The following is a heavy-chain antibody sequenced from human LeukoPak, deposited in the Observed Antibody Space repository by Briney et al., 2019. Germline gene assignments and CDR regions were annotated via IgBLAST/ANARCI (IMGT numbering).Heavy chain of an antibody. J-gene: IGHJ4*02. CDR3: ARVGFTMVRGGYYFDY. CDR2: ISSSSSYI. CDR1: GFTFSSYS. V-gene: IGHV3-21*01. D-gene: IGHD3-10*01. Sequence: GGSLRLSCAASGFTFSSYSMNWVRQAPGKGLEWVSSISSSSSYIYYADSVKGRFTISRDNAKNSLYLQMNSLRAEDTAVYYCARVGFTMVRGGYYFDYWGQGTLVTVSS.